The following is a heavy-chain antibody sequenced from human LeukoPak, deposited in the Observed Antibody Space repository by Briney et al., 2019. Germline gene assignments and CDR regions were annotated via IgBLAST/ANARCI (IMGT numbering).Heavy chain of an antibody. J-gene: IGHJ4*02. CDR1: GFTFSSSA. CDR3: AKEYDFWSGSSYYFDY. D-gene: IGHD3-3*01. V-gene: IGHV3-23*01. CDR2: ISRSGGTT. Sequence: GGSLRHSCAASGFTFSSSAMSWVRQAPGKGLEWVSTISRSGGTTDYADSVKGRFTISRDNSKNTLYLQMNSLRAEDTAIYYCAKEYDFWSGSSYYFDYWGQGTLVTVSS.